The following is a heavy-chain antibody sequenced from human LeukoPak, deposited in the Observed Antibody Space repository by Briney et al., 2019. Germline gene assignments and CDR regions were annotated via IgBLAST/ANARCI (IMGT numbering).Heavy chain of an antibody. CDR2: ISSSSSYI. J-gene: IGHJ4*02. D-gene: IGHD3-10*01. V-gene: IGHV3-21*01. CDR1: GFTFSSCS. Sequence: GGSLRLSCAASGFTFSSCSMNWVRQAPGKGLEWVSSISSSSSYIYYADSVKGRFTISRDNSKNTLYLQMNSLRAEDTAVYYCARDRKVRGVIITHTLDYWGQGTLVTVSS. CDR3: ARDRKVRGVIITHTLDY.